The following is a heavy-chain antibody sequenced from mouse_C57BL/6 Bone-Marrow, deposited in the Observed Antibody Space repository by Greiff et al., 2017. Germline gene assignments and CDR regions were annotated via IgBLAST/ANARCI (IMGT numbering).Heavy chain of an antibody. CDR3: SRGLPLADY. D-gene: IGHD5-5*01. J-gene: IGHJ3*01. Sequence: VKLVESGAELVRPGASVKLSCKASGFTFTSYGIRWVQQRTGQGLEWIAGIYPRSGNTSYNEKFKGKATLTTDKSSRKAYMVIRSLTSEDSGVCDCSRGLPLADYWGQGTSVTVSA. CDR1: GFTFTSYG. CDR2: IYPRSGNT. V-gene: IGHV1-81*01.